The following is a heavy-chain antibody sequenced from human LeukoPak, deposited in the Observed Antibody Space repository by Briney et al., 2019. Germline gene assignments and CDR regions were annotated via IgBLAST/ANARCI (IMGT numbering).Heavy chain of an antibody. CDR3: ARETNPLRSSTSPPQLSPYYFDY. D-gene: IGHD2-2*01. CDR2: INPNSGGT. J-gene: IGHJ4*02. V-gene: IGHV1-2*02. Sequence: ASVKVSCKASGYTFTNYYMHWVRQAPGQGLEWMGWINPNSGGTNYAQKFQGRVTMTRDTSISTAYMELSRLRSDDTAVYYCARETNPLRSSTSPPQLSPYYFDYWGQGTLVTVSS. CDR1: GYTFTNYY.